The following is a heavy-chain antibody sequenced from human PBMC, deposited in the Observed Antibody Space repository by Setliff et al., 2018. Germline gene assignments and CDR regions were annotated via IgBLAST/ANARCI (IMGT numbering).Heavy chain of an antibody. V-gene: IGHV3-74*01. J-gene: IGHJ4*02. D-gene: IGHD2-21*01. CDR1: GFTFSSHW. CDR3: ARGGDYCGGECYIPPPEYY. Sequence: PGGSLRLSCAAAGFTFSSHWMHWVRQAPGKRLMWVSRINNDGSSTTYEDSVKGRFTISRDISKNTLYLQMNSLRPEDTAVYYCARGGDYCGGECYIPPPEYYWGQGTLVTVSS. CDR2: INNDGSST.